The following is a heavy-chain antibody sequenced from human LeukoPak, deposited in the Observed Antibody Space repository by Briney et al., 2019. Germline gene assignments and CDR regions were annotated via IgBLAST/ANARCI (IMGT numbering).Heavy chain of an antibody. V-gene: IGHV4-39*01. Sequence: SETLSLTCTVSGRSIINSSYFWGWIRQTPGKGLEWIGSLYYTGTTSYNPSLESLVTLSADTSTNQILLTLTSVTAADTATYYCARLSVLQIVGDPDYSGQGTMFIASS. CDR3: ARLSVLQIVGDPDY. J-gene: IGHJ4*02. CDR2: LYYTGTT. CDR1: GRSIINSSYF. D-gene: IGHD2-21*01.